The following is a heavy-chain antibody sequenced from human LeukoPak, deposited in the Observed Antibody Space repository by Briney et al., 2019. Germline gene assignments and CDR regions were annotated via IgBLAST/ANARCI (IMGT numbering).Heavy chain of an antibody. V-gene: IGHV3-30*02. J-gene: IGHJ4*02. CDR2: IRYDGSNK. D-gene: IGHD3-10*01. Sequence: GGSLRPSCAASGFTFSSYGMHWVRQAPGKGLEWVAFIRYDGSNKYYADSVKGRFTISRDNSKNTLYLQMNSLRAEDTAVYYCAKFIPYGSGSYYNAGYFDYWGQGTLVTVSS. CDR3: AKFIPYGSGSYYNAGYFDY. CDR1: GFTFSSYG.